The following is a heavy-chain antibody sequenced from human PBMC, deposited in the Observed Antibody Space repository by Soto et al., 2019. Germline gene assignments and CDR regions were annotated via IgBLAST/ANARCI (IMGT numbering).Heavy chain of an antibody. V-gene: IGHV4-59*12. CDR2: LYYSGSA. J-gene: IGHJ6*03. CDR1: GGSISSYY. CDR3: ASYSAGSPPYYYYYYYMDV. D-gene: IGHD6-19*01. Sequence: PSETLSLTCTVSGGSISSYYWSWIRQPPGRGPEWIAWLYYSGSANYNPSLKSRVTISVDTSKNQFSLKLTSVTAADTAVYYCASYSAGSPPYYYYYYYMDVWGKGTTVTVSS.